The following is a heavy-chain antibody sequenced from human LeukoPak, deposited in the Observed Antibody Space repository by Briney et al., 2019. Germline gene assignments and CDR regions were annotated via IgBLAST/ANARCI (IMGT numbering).Heavy chain of an antibody. V-gene: IGHV3-30-3*01. CDR3: AKRLGNFDY. Sequence: GRSLRLSCAASGFTFSSYAMHWVRQAPGKGLEWVAVISYDGSNKYYADSVKGRFTISRDNSDNTLYLQMNSLRAEDTAVYYCAKRLGNFDYWGQGTLVTVSS. J-gene: IGHJ4*02. D-gene: IGHD7-27*01. CDR2: ISYDGSNK. CDR1: GFTFSSYA.